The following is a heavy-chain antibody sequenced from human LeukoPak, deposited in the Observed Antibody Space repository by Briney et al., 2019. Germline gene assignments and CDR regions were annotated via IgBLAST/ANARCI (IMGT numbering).Heavy chain of an antibody. CDR1: GFTFSSYS. CDR3: ARGLRGSGSPYYYYYMDV. V-gene: IGHV3-21*01. J-gene: IGHJ6*03. CDR2: ISSSSSYI. D-gene: IGHD3-10*01. Sequence: GGSLRLSCAASGFTFSSYSMNWVRRAPGKGLEWVSSISSSSSYIYYADSVKGRFTISRDNAKNSLYLQMNSLRAEDTAVYYCARGLRGSGSPYYYYYMDVWGKGTTVTVSS.